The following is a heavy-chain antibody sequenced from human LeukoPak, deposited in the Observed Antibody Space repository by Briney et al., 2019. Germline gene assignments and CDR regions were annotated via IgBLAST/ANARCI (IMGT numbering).Heavy chain of an antibody. J-gene: IGHJ4*02. V-gene: IGHV3-7*01. CDR1: GFTFSIYW. CDR3: ARINWEIDFWSGYSYYFGY. Sequence: PGGALRLSCAASGFTFSIYWMSWGRQAPGKGLEWVANIKEDGSEKYYVDSVQGRFTISRDNAKNSLYLQMNSMRAEDKAVYYCARINWEIDFWSGYSYYFGYWGQGTLVTVSS. CDR2: IKEDGSEK. D-gene: IGHD3-3*01.